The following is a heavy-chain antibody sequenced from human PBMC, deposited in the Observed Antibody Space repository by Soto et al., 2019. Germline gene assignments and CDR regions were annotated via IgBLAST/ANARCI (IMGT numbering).Heavy chain of an antibody. CDR2: IDPRAGST. Sequence: QVQLVQSGAEVKKPGASVKVSCKASGYTFTTYYMHWIRQAPGQGLEWMGIIDPRAGSTSHAQKFQGRVTMTRDTATSTVYMDLRSLRSEDTAVYYCARAGYYDSSGYDGFDIWCQGTMVTVSS. J-gene: IGHJ3*02. CDR3: ARAGYYDSSGYDGFDI. D-gene: IGHD3-22*01. CDR1: GYTFTTYY. V-gene: IGHV1-46*01.